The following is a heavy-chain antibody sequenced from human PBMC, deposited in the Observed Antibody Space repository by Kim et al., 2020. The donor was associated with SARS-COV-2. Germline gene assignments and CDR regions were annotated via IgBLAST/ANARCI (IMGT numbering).Heavy chain of an antibody. D-gene: IGHD6-19*01. V-gene: IGHV3-21*01. CDR3: ARDSSRHCGSYYHH. J-gene: IGHJ6*03. CDR2: INGCGSDT. Sequence: GGSLRLSCAASGFTFSSYSMYWVRQAPGKGLEWVAIINGCGSDTYYADSVRGRFTISRDNSKNSLYLQMNSLRAEDTAVYYCARDSSRHCGSYYHH. CDR1: GFTFSSYS.